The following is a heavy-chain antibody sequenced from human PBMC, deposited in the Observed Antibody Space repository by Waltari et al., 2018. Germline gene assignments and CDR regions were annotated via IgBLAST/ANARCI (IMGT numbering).Heavy chain of an antibody. D-gene: IGHD3-10*01. Sequence: QVQLVQSGAEVKKPGSSVKVSCKTSGGSLKNYAISWLRQAPGQGLEWMGGIIPVIGSADYAQKCQGRVGITTDGSANTVHIELRSLRSDDAAVYYCARGGYYGSGSFHAFDIWGQGTLVTVSS. CDR2: IIPVIGSA. CDR3: ARGGYYGSGSFHAFDI. CDR1: GGSLKNYA. J-gene: IGHJ3*02. V-gene: IGHV1-69*05.